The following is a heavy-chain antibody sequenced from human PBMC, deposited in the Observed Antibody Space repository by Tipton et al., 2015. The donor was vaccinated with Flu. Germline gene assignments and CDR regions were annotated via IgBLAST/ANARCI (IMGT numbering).Heavy chain of an antibody. CDR2: IFHGGST. Sequence: TLSLTCTVSGYSISSGYYWGWIRQPPGKGLEWIGSIFHGGSTYYNPSLKSRVTISVDTSKNQFSLKLSSVTAADTAVYYRATYYYGSGTQSAFDYWGQGTLVTVSS. V-gene: IGHV4-38-2*02. CDR1: GYSISSGYY. D-gene: IGHD3-10*01. J-gene: IGHJ4*02. CDR3: ATYYYGSGTQSAFDY.